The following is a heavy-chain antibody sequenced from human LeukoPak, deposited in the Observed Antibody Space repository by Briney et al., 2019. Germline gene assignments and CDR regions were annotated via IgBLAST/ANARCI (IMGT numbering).Heavy chain of an antibody. CDR3: ARERGSYRSFDY. J-gene: IGHJ4*02. V-gene: IGHV1-18*01. Sequence: GASVKVSCKPSGYTFTSYGISWVRQAPGQGLEWMGWISAYNGNTNYAQKLQRRVTMTTDTSTTTAYMELRSLRSDDTAVYYCARERGSYRSFDYWGQGTLVTVSS. CDR2: ISAYNGNT. D-gene: IGHD3-16*02. CDR1: GYTFTSYG.